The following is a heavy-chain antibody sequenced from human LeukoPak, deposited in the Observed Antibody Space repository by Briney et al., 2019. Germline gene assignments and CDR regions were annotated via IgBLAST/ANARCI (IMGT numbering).Heavy chain of an antibody. J-gene: IGHJ4*02. CDR3: AGHHPRNTVDF. V-gene: IGHV4-59*08. D-gene: IGHD2-8*02. Sequence: SETLSLTCTVSGGSIRRYYWSGIRHPPGKGLEWIAYISDIGNLNYNPPLKSRVNISSDTSKNQSSLRLSSVTAADTAVYYCAGHHPRNTVDFWGQGTLVTVSS. CDR2: ISDIGNL. CDR1: GGSIRRYY.